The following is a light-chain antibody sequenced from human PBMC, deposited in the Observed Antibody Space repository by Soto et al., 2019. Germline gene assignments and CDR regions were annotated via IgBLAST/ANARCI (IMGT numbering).Light chain of an antibody. CDR3: QQFKAYPRT. CDR2: DAS. Sequence: AVQLTPSPSSLSASVGDRVTITCRASPGVNSALAWYQQRPGITPELLIYDASTLESGVPSRFSGSGCGTDFTLTIHSLQHEDFATYYCQQFKAYPRTFGQGTKLAIK. V-gene: IGKV1-13*02. J-gene: IGKJ2*01. CDR1: PGVNSA.